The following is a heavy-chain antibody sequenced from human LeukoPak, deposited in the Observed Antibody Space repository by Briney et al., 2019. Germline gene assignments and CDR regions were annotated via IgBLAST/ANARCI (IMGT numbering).Heavy chain of an antibody. D-gene: IGHD3-16*01. J-gene: IGHJ4*02. V-gene: IGHV3-23*01. CDR1: GFTFSNYA. CDR2: IDSGGGT. Sequence: PGGSLRLSCAASGFTFSNYAMSWVRQAPGKGLEWVSAIDSGGGTYYADSVKGRFTISRDNSKNTLYLQMNSLRAEDTAVYYCAKDPQGDWGQGTLVTASS. CDR3: AKDPQGD.